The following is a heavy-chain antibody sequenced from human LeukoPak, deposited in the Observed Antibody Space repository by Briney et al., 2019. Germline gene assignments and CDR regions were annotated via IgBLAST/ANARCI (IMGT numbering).Heavy chain of an antibody. D-gene: IGHD3-22*01. Sequence: PGRSLRLSCAASGFTFSSYGMHWVRQAPGKGLEWVAVISYDGSNKYYADSVKGRFTISRDNSKNTLYLQMNSLRAEDTAVYYCAKDYDSSPLGDYWGQGTLVTVPS. CDR2: ISYDGSNK. J-gene: IGHJ4*02. CDR1: GFTFSSYG. V-gene: IGHV3-30*18. CDR3: AKDYDSSPLGDY.